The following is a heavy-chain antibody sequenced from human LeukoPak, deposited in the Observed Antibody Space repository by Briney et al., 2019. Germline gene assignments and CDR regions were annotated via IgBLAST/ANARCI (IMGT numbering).Heavy chain of an antibody. CDR3: ARDLRELGFDP. J-gene: IGHJ5*02. D-gene: IGHD3-10*01. Sequence: PSETLSLTCTVSGDSITSGSYWGWIRQPPGKGLEWIGSIYHGGNTYFNPSRKTRVTMSVTTSKNQFSLKLSSVTAADTAVYYCARDLRELGFDPWGQGTLVTVSS. CDR2: IYHGGNT. CDR1: GDSITSGSY. V-gene: IGHV4-38-2*02.